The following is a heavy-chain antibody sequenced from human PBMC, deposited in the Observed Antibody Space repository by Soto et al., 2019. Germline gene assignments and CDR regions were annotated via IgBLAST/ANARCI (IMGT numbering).Heavy chain of an antibody. Sequence: EGSLRRSCTPAGFTVSSYGMEWVRQSPGKGLEWVAVISYDGINKYYADSVKGRFTISRCNSKNTLYLQMNSLSAEDPAVYYCANDGRAHMGLDIWGQRTMVTASS. CDR3: ANDGRAHMGLDI. D-gene: IGHD2-21*01. J-gene: IGHJ3*02. CDR2: ISYDGINK. V-gene: IGHV3-30*18. CDR1: GFTVSSYG.